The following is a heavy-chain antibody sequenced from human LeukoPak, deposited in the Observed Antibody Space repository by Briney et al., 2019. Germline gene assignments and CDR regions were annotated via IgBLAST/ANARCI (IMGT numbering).Heavy chain of an antibody. Sequence: SETLSLTCSVSGGSINSSSYYWGRIRQSPGKGLEWIGSMYYRGTTYENSSLKSRLTLSIDTSNNQFSLKLTSVTAADTAVYYCAIVYSRSVVACSRPDLWGQGLLVTVSS. V-gene: IGHV4-39*01. CDR3: AIVYSRSVVACSRPDL. CDR1: GGSINSSSYY. CDR2: MYYRGTT. J-gene: IGHJ4*02. D-gene: IGHD2-21*01.